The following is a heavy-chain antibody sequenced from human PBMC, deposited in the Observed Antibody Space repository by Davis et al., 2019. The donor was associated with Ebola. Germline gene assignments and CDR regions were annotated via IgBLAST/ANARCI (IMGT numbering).Heavy chain of an antibody. CDR2: ISGSSVNT. CDR3: AKDAIMFYYDSSEIYYFDY. J-gene: IGHJ4*02. V-gene: IGHV3-23*01. CDR1: GFTFSSYH. D-gene: IGHD3-22*01. Sequence: PGGSLRLSCAASGFTFSSYHMNWVRQAPGKGLEWVSGISGSSVNTKYADSVKGRFTISRDNSKSTLYLQMNSLRAEDTAVYYCAKDAIMFYYDSSEIYYFDYWGQGTLVTVSS.